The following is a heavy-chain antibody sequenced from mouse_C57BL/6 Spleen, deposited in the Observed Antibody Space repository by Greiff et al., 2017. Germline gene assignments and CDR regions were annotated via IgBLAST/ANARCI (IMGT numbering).Heavy chain of an antibody. CDR2: IDPSDSET. J-gene: IGHJ2*01. CDR3: ARSQTAQATYFDY. V-gene: IGHV1-52*01. CDR1: GYTFTSYW. D-gene: IGHD3-2*02. Sequence: VQLQQPGAELVRPGSSVKLSCKASGYTFTSYWMHWVKQRPIQGLEWIGNIDPSDSETHYNQKFKDKATLTVDKSSSTAYMQLSSLTSEDSAVYYCARSQTAQATYFDYWGQGTTLTVSS.